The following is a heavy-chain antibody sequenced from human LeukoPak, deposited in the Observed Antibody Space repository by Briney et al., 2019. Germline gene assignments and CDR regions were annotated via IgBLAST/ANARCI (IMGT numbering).Heavy chain of an antibody. CDR2: ISGSGGST. V-gene: IGHV3-23*01. CDR3: ARDFSIVVVPAAPTVGYYGMDV. D-gene: IGHD2-2*01. CDR1: GFTFSSYA. J-gene: IGHJ6*02. Sequence: GGSLRLSCAASGFTFSSYAMSWVRQAPGKGLEWVSAISGSGGSTYYADSVKGRFTISRDNAKNSLYLQMNSLRAEDTAVYYCARDFSIVVVPAAPTVGYYGMDVWGQGTTVTVSS.